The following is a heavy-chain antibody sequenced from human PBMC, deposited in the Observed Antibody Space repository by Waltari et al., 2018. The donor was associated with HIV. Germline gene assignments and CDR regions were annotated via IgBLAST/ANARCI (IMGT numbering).Heavy chain of an antibody. D-gene: IGHD3-22*01. Sequence: QVRLQESRPGLVQPSATPSLTCSVSGSHLSSSNYWGWIRKAPGKGLELIGSIYRTGTTYYNPSLKSRVSVSLNMSKNQFSLKLSSVTAADTAVYYCARDQDYYDSSGYTCYAFDPWGQGTMVIVSS. CDR3: ARDQDYYDSSGYTCYAFDP. V-gene: IGHV4-38-2*02. CDR2: IYRTGTT. J-gene: IGHJ3*01. CDR1: GSHLSSSNY.